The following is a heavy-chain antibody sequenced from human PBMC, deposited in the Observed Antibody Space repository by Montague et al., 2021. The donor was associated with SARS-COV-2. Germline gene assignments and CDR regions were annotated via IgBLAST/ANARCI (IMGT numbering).Heavy chain of an antibody. J-gene: IGHJ4*02. CDR3: VRGIEAAGSYDY. CDR2: TYYRSMWKS. D-gene: IGHD6-13*01. CDR1: GDSVSSNSAT. V-gene: IGHV6-1*01. Sequence: CAISGDSVSSNSATWNWIRQSPSRGLEWLERTYYRSMWKSDYARXXKSRIAINPDTSKNQFSLQLSSVTPEDTALYYCVRGIEAAGSYDYWGQGTLVTVSS.